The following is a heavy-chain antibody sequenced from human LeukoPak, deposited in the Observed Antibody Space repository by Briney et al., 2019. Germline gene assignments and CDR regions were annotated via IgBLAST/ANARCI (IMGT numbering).Heavy chain of an antibody. CDR3: ARLIAVAGTYYFDY. Sequence: TSETLSLTCTVSGGSISSSSYYWGWIRQPPGKGLEWIGSIYYSGSTYYNPSLKSRVTISVDTSKNQFSLKLSSVTAADTAVYYCARLIAVAGTYYFDYWGQGTLVTVSS. D-gene: IGHD6-19*01. V-gene: IGHV4-39*01. CDR2: IYYSGST. CDR1: GGSISSSSYY. J-gene: IGHJ4*02.